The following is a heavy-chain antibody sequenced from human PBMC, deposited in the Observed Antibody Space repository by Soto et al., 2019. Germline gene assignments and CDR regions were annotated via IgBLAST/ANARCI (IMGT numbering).Heavy chain of an antibody. CDR2: IYYSGST. J-gene: IGHJ5*02. CDR1: GGSISSYY. Sequence: PSETLSLTXTVSGGSISSYYWSWIRQPPGKGLEWIGYIYYSGSTNYNPSLKSRVTISVDTSKNQFSLKLSSVTAADTAVYYCARDLGYCSSTSCYTPYNWFDPWGQGTLVTVSS. D-gene: IGHD2-2*02. V-gene: IGHV4-59*01. CDR3: ARDLGYCSSTSCYTPYNWFDP.